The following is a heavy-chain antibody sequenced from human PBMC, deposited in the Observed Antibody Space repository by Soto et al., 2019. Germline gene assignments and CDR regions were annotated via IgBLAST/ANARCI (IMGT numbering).Heavy chain of an antibody. Sequence: SETLSLTCTVSGGSISSSSYYWGWIRQPPGKGLEWIGSIYYSGSTYYNPSLKSRVTISVDTSKNQFSLKLSSVTAADTAVYYCARLVYYYGSGSYYYYYGMDVWGQGTTVT. J-gene: IGHJ6*02. D-gene: IGHD3-10*01. CDR1: GGSISSSSYY. CDR3: ARLVYYYGSGSYYYYYGMDV. V-gene: IGHV4-39*01. CDR2: IYYSGST.